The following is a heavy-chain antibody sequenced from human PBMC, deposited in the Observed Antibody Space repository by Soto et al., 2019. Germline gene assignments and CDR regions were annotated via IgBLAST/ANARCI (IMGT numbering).Heavy chain of an antibody. CDR3: ANDLGYCSGGSCSSHGMDV. D-gene: IGHD2-15*01. V-gene: IGHV3-33*06. Sequence: QVQLVESGGGVVQPGRSLRLSCAASGFDFSTYGMHWVRQAPGKGLEWVAVIWYDGNTKYYGYSVKGRFTISRDNSKYTLYLQMNSLRAEDTAMYYCANDLGYCSGGSCSSHGMDVWGQGTTVTVSS. CDR2: IWYDGNTK. CDR1: GFDFSTYG. J-gene: IGHJ6*02.